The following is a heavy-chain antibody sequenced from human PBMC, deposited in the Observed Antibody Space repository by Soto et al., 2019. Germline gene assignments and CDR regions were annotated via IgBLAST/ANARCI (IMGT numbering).Heavy chain of an antibody. D-gene: IGHD4-4*01. CDR3: ARDRNPVSGQPSYYYYGMDV. CDR2: VSHDGRNT. J-gene: IGHJ6*02. V-gene: IGHV3-30*03. Sequence: PGGSLRLSCAASGFTFSDYWMHWVRQAPGKGLEWVAVVSHDGRNTHYADSVKGRFTISRDNSKNTLYLQMNSLRAEDTAVYYCARDRNPVSGQPSYYYYGMDVWGQGTTVTVSS. CDR1: GFTFSDYW.